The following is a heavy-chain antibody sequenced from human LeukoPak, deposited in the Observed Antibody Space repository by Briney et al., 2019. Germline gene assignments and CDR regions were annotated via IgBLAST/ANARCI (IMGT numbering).Heavy chain of an antibody. CDR1: GFTFSSYA. D-gene: IGHD5-12*01. Sequence: PGGSLRLSCAASGFTFSSYAMHWVRQAPGKGLEWVAFIRYDGTKKYYVDSVKGRFTISRDNSKNTMWLQMNSLRAEDTAMYYCATYSAQMAPWGQGTLVTVSP. J-gene: IGHJ5*02. V-gene: IGHV3-30*02. CDR2: IRYDGTKK. CDR3: ATYSAQMAP.